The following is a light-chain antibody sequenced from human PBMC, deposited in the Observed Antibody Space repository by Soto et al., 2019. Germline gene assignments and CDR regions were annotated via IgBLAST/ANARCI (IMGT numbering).Light chain of an antibody. J-gene: IGLJ1*01. CDR1: SSNIGNNY. Sequence: QSVLTQPPSVSASPGQKVTISCSGSSSNIGNNYVSWYQQLPGTAPTLLIYDNNKRPSGIPDRFSGSKSGTSATLGITGLQTGDEADYYCGTWDSSLSPHYVFGAGTKLTVL. CDR3: GTWDSSLSPHYV. V-gene: IGLV1-51*01. CDR2: DNN.